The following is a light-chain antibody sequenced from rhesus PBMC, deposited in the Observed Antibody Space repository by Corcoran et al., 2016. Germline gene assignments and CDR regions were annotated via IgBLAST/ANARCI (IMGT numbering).Light chain of an antibody. Sequence: DIQMTQSPSSLSASVGDTVTITCRASQGISSYLAWYQQKPGKAPKPLIYYASNLESGVPSRFSGSGSGTGFSLTISSLQPEVFATYYYQPYNSAPLTFGGGTKVGIK. J-gene: IGKJ4*01. CDR1: QGISSY. CDR3: QPYNSAPLT. CDR2: YAS. V-gene: IGKV1-37*01.